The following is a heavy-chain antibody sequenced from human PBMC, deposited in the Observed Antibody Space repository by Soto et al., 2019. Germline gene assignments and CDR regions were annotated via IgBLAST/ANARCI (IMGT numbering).Heavy chain of an antibody. Sequence: QVQRVESGGGVVQPGRSLRLSCAASGFTFSSYGMHWVRQAPGKGLEWVAVISYDGSNKYYADSVKGRFTVSRDKSKNTLYLQVNSLRAEDTAVYYCAKDKVPVVVTAPFDYWGQGTLVTVSP. J-gene: IGHJ4*02. CDR3: AKDKVPVVVTAPFDY. CDR1: GFTFSSYG. D-gene: IGHD2-21*02. V-gene: IGHV3-30*18. CDR2: ISYDGSNK.